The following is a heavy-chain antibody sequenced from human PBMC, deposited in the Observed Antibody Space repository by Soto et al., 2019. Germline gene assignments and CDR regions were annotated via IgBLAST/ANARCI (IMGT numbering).Heavy chain of an antibody. CDR1: GGSISSGGYY. J-gene: IGHJ6*02. V-gene: IGHV4-31*03. Sequence: SETLSLTCTVSGGSISSGGYYWSWIRQHPGKGLEWIGYIYYSGSTYYNPSLKSRVTISVDTSKNQFSLKLSSVTAADTAVYYCAGEPRPLSYGMDVWGQGTTVTVSS. CDR2: IYYSGST. CDR3: AGEPRPLSYGMDV.